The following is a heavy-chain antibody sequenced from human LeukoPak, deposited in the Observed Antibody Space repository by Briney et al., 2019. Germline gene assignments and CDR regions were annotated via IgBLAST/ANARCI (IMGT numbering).Heavy chain of an antibody. D-gene: IGHD2-15*01. Sequence: SETLSLTCTVSGGSIGSGTYYWGWIRQSPGKGLEWIGSIYYSGSTNYNPSLKSRVTISVDTSKNQFSLKLSSVTAADTAVYYCARGGGNFDYWGQGTLVTVSS. CDR2: IYYSGST. J-gene: IGHJ4*02. CDR3: ARGGGNFDY. V-gene: IGHV4-39*07. CDR1: GGSIGSGTYY.